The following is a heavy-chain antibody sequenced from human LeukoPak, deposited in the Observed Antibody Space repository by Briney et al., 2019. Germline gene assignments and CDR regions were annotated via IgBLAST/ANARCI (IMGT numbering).Heavy chain of an antibody. J-gene: IGHJ4*02. Sequence: GGSLRLSCAASGFTFSSYGMHWVRQAPGKGLEWVAFIRYDGSNKYYADSVKGRFTISRDNSKNTLYLQMNSLRAEDTAVYYCAKAPGGKDSSSWYDYWGQGTLVTVSS. CDR3: AKAPGGKDSSSWYDY. V-gene: IGHV3-30*02. D-gene: IGHD6-13*01. CDR1: GFTFSSYG. CDR2: IRYDGSNK.